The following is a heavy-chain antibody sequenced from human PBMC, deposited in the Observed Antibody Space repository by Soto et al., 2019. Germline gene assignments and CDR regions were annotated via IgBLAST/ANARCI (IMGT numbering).Heavy chain of an antibody. Sequence: PSETLSLTCTVSGGSFSNHYWSWVRQPPGRGLEWIGNIFYDGTTNYNPSLRSPVTISIDTSKSQISLRLSSVTAADTAVYYCARDRSALAPYYYAMDVWGQGTTVTVYS. V-gene: IGHV4-59*11. CDR1: GGSFSNHY. J-gene: IGHJ6*02. CDR2: IFYDGTT. D-gene: IGHD5-18*01. CDR3: ARDRSALAPYYYAMDV.